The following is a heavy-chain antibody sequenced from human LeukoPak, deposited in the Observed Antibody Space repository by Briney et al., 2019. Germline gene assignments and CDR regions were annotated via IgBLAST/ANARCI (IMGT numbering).Heavy chain of an antibody. CDR2: IYYSGST. Sequence: PSETLSLTCTVSGGSISSYYWSWIRQPPGKGLEWIGYIYYSGSTNYNPSLKSRVTISVDTSKNQFSLKLSSVTAADTAVYYCAREPQLAPVFDYWGQGTLVTVSS. CDR3: AREPQLAPVFDY. J-gene: IGHJ4*02. V-gene: IGHV4-59*01. CDR1: GGSISSYY. D-gene: IGHD6-13*01.